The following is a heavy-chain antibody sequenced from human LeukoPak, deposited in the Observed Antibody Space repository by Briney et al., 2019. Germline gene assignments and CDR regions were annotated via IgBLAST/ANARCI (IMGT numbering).Heavy chain of an antibody. D-gene: IGHD6-19*01. CDR2: ISGSGGSA. J-gene: IGHJ4*02. Sequence: GGSLRLSCAASGFTFSSYAMSWVRQAPGKGLEWVSAISGSGGSAYYADSVKGRFTISRVNSKNTLYLQMNSLRAEDTAVYYCAKRSIAVAGTYYFDYWGQGTLDTVSS. CDR3: AKRSIAVAGTYYFDY. CDR1: GFTFSSYA. V-gene: IGHV3-23*01.